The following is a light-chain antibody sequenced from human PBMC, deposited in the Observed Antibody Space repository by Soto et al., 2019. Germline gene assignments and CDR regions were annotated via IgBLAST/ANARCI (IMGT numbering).Light chain of an antibody. V-gene: IGLV2-14*03. CDR3: SSYVPTTSVVL. Sequence: QPVLTQPASVSGSPGQSITISCTGTSSDVGNGNFVSWYQQHPGKAPKLMISDVTHRPSGISDRFSGSKSGNTASLRISGLQAEDEADYYCSSYVPTTSVVLFGGGTKVTVL. CDR1: SSDVGNGNF. J-gene: IGLJ3*02. CDR2: DVT.